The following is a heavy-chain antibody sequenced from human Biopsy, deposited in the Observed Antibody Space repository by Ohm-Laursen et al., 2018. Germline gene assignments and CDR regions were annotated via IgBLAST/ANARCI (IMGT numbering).Heavy chain of an antibody. Sequence: SQTLSLTCTVSGGPIDSYYWSWIRQPPGKALEWIGYIYFTRRTSYNPSLKSRITMSMNTSKRQFSLRLSSVTAADTAVYYCASAGYNPDWNFDLWGRGTRVTVSS. V-gene: IGHV4-59*12. CDR3: ASAGYNPDWNFDL. CDR1: GGPIDSYY. CDR2: IYFTRRT. D-gene: IGHD5-24*01. J-gene: IGHJ2*01.